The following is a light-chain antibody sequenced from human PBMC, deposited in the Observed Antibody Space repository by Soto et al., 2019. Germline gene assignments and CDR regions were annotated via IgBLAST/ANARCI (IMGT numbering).Light chain of an antibody. CDR2: AVT. Sequence: QSALTQPPSVSGSPGQSVAISCTGTSSDVGNYNRVSWYQQPPGTAPKVLIYAVTNRPSGVPDRFSGSKSGNTAFLIISGLQAEDEADYYCSSYTSFNTWVFGGGTKLTVL. CDR1: SSDVGNYNR. CDR3: SSYTSFNTWV. J-gene: IGLJ3*02. V-gene: IGLV2-18*02.